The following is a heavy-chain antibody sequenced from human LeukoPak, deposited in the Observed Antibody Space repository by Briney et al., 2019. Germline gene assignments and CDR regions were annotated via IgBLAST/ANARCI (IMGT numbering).Heavy chain of an antibody. CDR3: ARFGVDYDMDV. CDR2: IHYSGRP. V-gene: IGHV4-59*11. D-gene: IGHD3-16*01. Sequence: SETLSLTCSVSGDSISGHYWTWIRQPPGKGLEWIGQIHYSGRPDYNPSLKSRVTISVDTSKNQLSLKVTSVTGADTAVYYCARFGVDYDMDVWGQGTTVTVSS. J-gene: IGHJ6*02. CDR1: GDSISGHY.